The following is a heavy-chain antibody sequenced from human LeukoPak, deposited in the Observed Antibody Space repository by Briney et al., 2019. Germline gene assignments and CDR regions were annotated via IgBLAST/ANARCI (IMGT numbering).Heavy chain of an antibody. V-gene: IGHV1-18*01. CDR1: GYTFTSYG. CDR2: ISAYNGNT. CDR3: ARDADGVVRGVMSQSDDAFDI. D-gene: IGHD3-10*01. J-gene: IGHJ3*02. Sequence: GASVKVSCKASGYTFTSYGISWVRQAPGQGLEWMGWISAYNGNTSYAQKLQGRVTMTTDTSTSTAYMELRSLRSDDTAVYYCARDADGVVRGVMSQSDDAFDIWGQGTMVTVSS.